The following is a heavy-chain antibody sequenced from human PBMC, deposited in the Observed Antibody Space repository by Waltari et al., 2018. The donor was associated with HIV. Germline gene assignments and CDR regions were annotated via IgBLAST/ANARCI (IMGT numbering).Heavy chain of an antibody. CDR2: ISYDGSNK. J-gene: IGHJ4*02. V-gene: IGHV3-30-3*01. D-gene: IGHD3-22*01. CDR3: ARDPYYYDSSGYLCYFDY. Sequence: QVQLVESGGGVVQPGRSLRLSCAASGFPFSRYAMHGVRQAPGKGLEWVAVISYDGSNKYYADSVKGRFTISRDNSKNTLYLQMNSLRAEDTAVYYCARDPYYYDSSGYLCYFDYWGQGTLVTVSS. CDR1: GFPFSRYA.